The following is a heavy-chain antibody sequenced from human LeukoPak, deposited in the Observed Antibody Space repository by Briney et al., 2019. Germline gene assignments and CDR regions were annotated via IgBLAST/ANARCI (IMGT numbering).Heavy chain of an antibody. Sequence: SVKVPCKASGGTFSSYAISWVRRAPRQGLEWMGGIIPIFGTANYAQKFQGRVTITADESTSTAYMELSSLRSEDTAVYYCARGGPSDYDFWSGYYSPRSNWFDPWGQGTLVTVSS. V-gene: IGHV1-69*13. J-gene: IGHJ5*02. CDR2: IIPIFGTA. D-gene: IGHD3-3*01. CDR1: GGTFSSYA. CDR3: ARGGPSDYDFWSGYYSPRSNWFDP.